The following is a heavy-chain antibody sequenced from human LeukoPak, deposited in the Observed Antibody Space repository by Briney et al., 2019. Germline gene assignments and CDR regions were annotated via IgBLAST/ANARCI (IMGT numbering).Heavy chain of an antibody. J-gene: IGHJ6*03. CDR2: FYTSGST. CDR1: GGSISSGSYY. CDR3: ARESLLWFGELLLGSRRRGSYMDV. Sequence: PSQTLSLTCTVSGGSISSGSYYWSWIRQPAGKGLEWIGRFYTSGSTNYNPSLKSRVTISVDTSKNQFSLKLSSVTAADTAVYYCARESLLWFGELLLGSRRRGSYMDVWGKGTTVTVSS. D-gene: IGHD3-10*01. V-gene: IGHV4-61*02.